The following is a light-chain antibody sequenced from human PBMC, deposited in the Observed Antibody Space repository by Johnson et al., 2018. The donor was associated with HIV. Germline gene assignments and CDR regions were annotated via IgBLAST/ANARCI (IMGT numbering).Light chain of an antibody. CDR3: QSYDNALSGSKV. CDR1: SSNIGAGYD. V-gene: IGLV1-40*01. CDR2: GND. Sequence: QSVLTQPPSVSGAPGQRVTISCTGSSSNIGAGYDVHWYQQFPGTAPKLLIYGNDNRPSGVPERFSGSQSGTSASPAITGLQAEDEADYYCQSYDNALSGSKVFGTGTEVTVL. J-gene: IGLJ1*01.